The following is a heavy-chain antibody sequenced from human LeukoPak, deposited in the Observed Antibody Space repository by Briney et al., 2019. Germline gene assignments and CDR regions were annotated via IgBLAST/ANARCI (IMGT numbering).Heavy chain of an antibody. CDR1: GFTFSSYG. CDR3: ARLLVGDI. Sequence: PGGSLRLSCAASGFTFSSYGMSWVRQAPGKGLEWIGEINHSGSTNYNPSLKSRVTISVDTSKNQFSLKLSSVTAADTAVYYCARLLVGDIWGQGTMVTVSS. V-gene: IGHV4-34*01. CDR2: INHSGST. J-gene: IGHJ3*02. D-gene: IGHD2-8*02.